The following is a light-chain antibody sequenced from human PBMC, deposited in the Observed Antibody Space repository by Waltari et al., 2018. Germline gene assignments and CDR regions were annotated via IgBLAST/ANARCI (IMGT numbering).Light chain of an antibody. CDR2: DAS. CDR3: QQNRDWPLT. Sequence: EIVLTQSPATLSLSPGERATLSCRASQSVNNFLGWYQQKPGQAPRLLIFDASNRAAGSPARFRGSGSRTDFTLTISSLEPEDFAVYYCQQNRDWPLTFGGGTRVEIK. V-gene: IGKV3-11*01. CDR1: QSVNNF. J-gene: IGKJ4*01.